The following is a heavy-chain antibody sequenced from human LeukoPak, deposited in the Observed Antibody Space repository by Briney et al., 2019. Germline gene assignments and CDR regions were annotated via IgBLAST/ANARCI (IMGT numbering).Heavy chain of an antibody. V-gene: IGHV1-69*05. J-gene: IGHJ5*02. D-gene: IGHD4-11*01. CDR3: ARMTTVTSNWFDP. CDR2: IIPIFGTA. CDR1: GGTFSSYA. Sequence: ASVKVSCKASGGTFSSYAISWVRQAPGQGLEWMGGIIPIFGTANYAQKFQGRVTITTDESTSTAYMELSSLRSEDTAVSYCARMTTVTSNWFDPWGQGTLVTVSS.